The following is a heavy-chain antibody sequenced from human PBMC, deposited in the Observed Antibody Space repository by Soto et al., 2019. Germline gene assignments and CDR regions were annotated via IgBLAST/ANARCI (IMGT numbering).Heavy chain of an antibody. D-gene: IGHD6-19*01. CDR3: AKSIAVAGSWYFDL. Sequence: EVQLLESGGGLVQPGGSLRLSCAASGFTFSSYAMSWVRQAPGKGLEWVSAISGSGGSTYYADSVKGRFTISRDNSKNTRYLQMNRLRAEDTAVYYCAKSIAVAGSWYFDLWGRGTLVTVSS. V-gene: IGHV3-23*01. CDR1: GFTFSSYA. J-gene: IGHJ2*01. CDR2: ISGSGGST.